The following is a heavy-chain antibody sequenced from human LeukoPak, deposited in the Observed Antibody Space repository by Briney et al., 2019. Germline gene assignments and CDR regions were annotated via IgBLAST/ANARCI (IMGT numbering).Heavy chain of an antibody. CDR1: GFTFSSYS. CDR3: ARDQISYYDFWSGYHPYDY. V-gene: IGHV3-21*01. CDR2: ISSSSSYI. D-gene: IGHD3-3*01. J-gene: IGHJ4*02. Sequence: GGSLRLSCAASGFTFSSYSMNWVRQAPGKGLEWVSSISSSSSYIYYADSVKGRFTISRDNAKNSLYLQMNSLRAEDTAVYYCARDQISYYDFWSGYHPYDYWGQGTLVTVSS.